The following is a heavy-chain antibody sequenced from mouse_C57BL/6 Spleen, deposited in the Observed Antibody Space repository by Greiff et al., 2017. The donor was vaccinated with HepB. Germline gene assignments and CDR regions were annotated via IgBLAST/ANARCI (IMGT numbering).Heavy chain of an antibody. J-gene: IGHJ2*01. CDR2: IYPGDGDT. Sequence: QVQLQQSGAELVKPGASVKISCKASGYAFSSYWMNWVKQRPGKGLEWIGQIYPGDGDTNYNGKFKGKATLTADKSSSTAYMQLSSLTSEDSAVYFCARIGTTVVDFDYWGQGTTLTVSS. V-gene: IGHV1-80*01. D-gene: IGHD1-1*01. CDR3: ARIGTTVVDFDY. CDR1: GYAFSSYW.